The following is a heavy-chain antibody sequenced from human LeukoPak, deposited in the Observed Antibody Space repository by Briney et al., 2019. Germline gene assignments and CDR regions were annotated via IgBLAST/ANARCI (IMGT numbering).Heavy chain of an antibody. CDR3: ARDRITWGEPFDK. D-gene: IGHD7-27*01. CDR1: ACTVSAYT. Sequence: PGGCLRQASAAAACTVSAYTMDWVRQSPRKGLGWVSYIRGSGSDIDYADSVKGRFTISRDNAQNSLYLQMSSLRVEDTAVYYCARDRITWGEPFDKWGQGTLVTVSS. J-gene: IGHJ4*02. V-gene: IGHV3-21*01. CDR2: IRGSGSDI.